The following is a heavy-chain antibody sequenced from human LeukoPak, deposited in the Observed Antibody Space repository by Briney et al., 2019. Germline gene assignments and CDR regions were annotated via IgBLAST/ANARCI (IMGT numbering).Heavy chain of an antibody. CDR3: AREMRVVVTAYLDY. J-gene: IGHJ4*02. D-gene: IGHD2-21*02. CDR1: GFTFSIYS. V-gene: IGHV3-48*04. CDR2: ISSSGSTI. Sequence: GGSLRLSCAASGFTFSIYSMNWVRQAPGKGLEWVSYISSSGSTIYYADSVKGRFTISRDNAKNSLYLQMNSVRAEDTAVYYCAREMRVVVTAYLDYWGQGTLVTVSS.